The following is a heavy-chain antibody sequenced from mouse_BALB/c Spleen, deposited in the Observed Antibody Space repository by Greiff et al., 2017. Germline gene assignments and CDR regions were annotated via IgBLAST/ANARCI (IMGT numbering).Heavy chain of an antibody. J-gene: IGHJ2*01. CDR2: INPSTGYT. D-gene: IGHD1-1*01. Sequence: VQLQQSGAELAKPGASVKMSCKASGYTFTSYWMHWVKQRPGQGLEWIGYINPSTGYTEYNQKFKGKATLTTDKSSSTAYMQLSRLTSEDSAVYFCARITTVPLYYFDYWGQGTTLTVSS. V-gene: IGHV1-7*01. CDR1: GYTFTSYW. CDR3: ARITTVPLYYFDY.